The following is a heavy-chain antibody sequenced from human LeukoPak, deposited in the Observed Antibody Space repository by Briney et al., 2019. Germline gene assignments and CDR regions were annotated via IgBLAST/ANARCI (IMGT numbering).Heavy chain of an antibody. J-gene: IGHJ5*02. Sequence: GSLRLSCAASGFTFSSYAMSWVRQAPGKGLEWVSAISGSGSGGIAYYADSVKGRFTISRDNSKNTLYLQMNSLRADDTAVYYCAKGSQGVTIFGFDPWGQGTLVTVSS. V-gene: IGHV3-23*01. D-gene: IGHD3-3*01. CDR2: ISGSGSGGIA. CDR1: GFTFSSYA. CDR3: AKGSQGVTIFGFDP.